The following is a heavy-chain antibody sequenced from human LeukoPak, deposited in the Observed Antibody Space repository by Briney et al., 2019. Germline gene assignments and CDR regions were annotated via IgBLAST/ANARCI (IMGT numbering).Heavy chain of an antibody. D-gene: IGHD2-2*01. J-gene: IGHJ4*02. CDR3: ARRTPGPQLDECVAYFFDH. CDR2: IYSSGAT. V-gene: IGHV4-4*09. Sequence: SETLSLTCTVSGGSITTYNWIWIRQTPGQALEWIGHIYSSGATKYNPSLKSRATILLDTSKNQLSLKLSSVSAADTAVYYCARRTPGPQLDECVAYFFDHWGQGTQVTVSS. CDR1: GGSITTYN.